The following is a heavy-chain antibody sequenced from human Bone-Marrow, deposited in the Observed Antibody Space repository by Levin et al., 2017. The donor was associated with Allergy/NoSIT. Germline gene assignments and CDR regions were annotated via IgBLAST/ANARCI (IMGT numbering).Heavy chain of an antibody. CDR3: VKDVLEAMPGDS. V-gene: IGHV3-64D*08. J-gene: IGHJ5*01. D-gene: IGHD3-3*01. CDR2: ITENGGNT. CDR1: GFAFSNYI. Sequence: GGSLRLSCSASGFAFSNYIMHWVRQAPGKGPEYVSAITENGGNTYYADSVRGRFTISRDNSKNTVYLQLNSLRPDDTAVYYCVKDVLEAMPGDSWGQGSLVTVCS.